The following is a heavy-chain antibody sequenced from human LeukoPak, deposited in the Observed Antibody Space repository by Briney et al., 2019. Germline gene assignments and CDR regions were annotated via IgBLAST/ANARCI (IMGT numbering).Heavy chain of an antibody. V-gene: IGHV3-7*01. CDR2: IMQDGSQK. Sequence: PGGSLRLSCVASGFTFSTYWMTWVRQAPGTGLEWVASIMQDGSQKYYVDSVKGRITISRDNAKNSLYLQMDSLRVEDTAVYYCARYFNTNGYSSLRGDYWGQGTLVTVSS. CDR1: GFTFSTYW. D-gene: IGHD3-22*01. CDR3: ARYFNTNGYSSLRGDY. J-gene: IGHJ4*02.